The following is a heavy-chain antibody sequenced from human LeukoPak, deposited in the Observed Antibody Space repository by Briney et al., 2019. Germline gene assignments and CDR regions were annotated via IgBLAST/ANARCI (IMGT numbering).Heavy chain of an antibody. CDR2: ISGSGGST. Sequence: GGSLRLSCAASGFTFSDYNMNWVRQAPGKGLEWVSAISGSGGSTYYADSVKGRFTISRDNSKNTLSLRMNSLSAEDTALYYCAKDVYSSDTSGDAFDIWGQGTMVTVSS. J-gene: IGHJ3*02. CDR1: GFTFSDYN. CDR3: AKDVYSSDTSGDAFDI. V-gene: IGHV3-23*01. D-gene: IGHD3-22*01.